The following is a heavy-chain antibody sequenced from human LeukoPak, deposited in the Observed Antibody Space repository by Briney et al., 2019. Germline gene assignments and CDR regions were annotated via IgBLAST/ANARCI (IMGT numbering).Heavy chain of an antibody. V-gene: IGHV4-59*12. D-gene: IGHD3-16*01. CDR2: IYYTGST. CDR1: GGSINNYY. J-gene: IGHJ5*02. Sequence: SETLSLTCTVSGGSINNYYWSWVRQPPGAGLEWLAYIYYTGSTNYNPSLKTRLTISVDTSKNQFSLKLSSVTAADTAVYYCARDRGGPWGQGTLVTVSS. CDR3: ARDRGGP.